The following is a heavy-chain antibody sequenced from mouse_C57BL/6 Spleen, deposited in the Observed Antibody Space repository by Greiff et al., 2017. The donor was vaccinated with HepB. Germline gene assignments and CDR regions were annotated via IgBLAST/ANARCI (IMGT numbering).Heavy chain of an antibody. CDR3: ADTTVVGPVPFAY. J-gene: IGHJ3*01. CDR1: GFSLTSYG. CDR2: IWGGGST. V-gene: IGHV2-9*01. Sequence: VKLLESGPGLVAPSQSLSITCTVSGFSLTSYGVDWVRQPPGKGLEWLGVIWGGGSTNYNSALMSRLSISKDNSKSQVFLKMNSLQTDDTAMYYGADTTVVGPVPFAYWGQGTLVTVSA. D-gene: IGHD1-1*01.